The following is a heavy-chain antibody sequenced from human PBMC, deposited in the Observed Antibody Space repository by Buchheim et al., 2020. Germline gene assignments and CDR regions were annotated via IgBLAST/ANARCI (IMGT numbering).Heavy chain of an antibody. CDR2: INTDGSSI. CDR1: GFTLGTYW. CDR3: ARGAYYFDS. J-gene: IGHJ4*02. V-gene: IGHV3-74*03. Sequence: EVQLVESGGGLVQPGGSLRLSCAASGFTLGTYWMHWVRQAPGKGLVWVSRINTDGSSITYADSVKGRFTISRDNAKNTLFLQVHSLRVEDTAVYYCARGAYYFDSWGLGTL.